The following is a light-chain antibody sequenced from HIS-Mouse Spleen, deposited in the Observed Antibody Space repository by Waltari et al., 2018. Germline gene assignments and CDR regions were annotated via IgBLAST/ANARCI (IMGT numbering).Light chain of an antibody. CDR2: GAS. Sequence: EIVMTQSPATLSVSPGERATLSCRASQSVSSNLAWYQQKPGHAPSLLIYGASTRATGIPARFSGSGSGTEFTLTISSMQSEDFAVYYCQQYNNWPPYTFGQGTKLEIK. CDR3: QQYNNWPPYT. V-gene: IGKV3-15*01. J-gene: IGKJ2*01. CDR1: QSVSSN.